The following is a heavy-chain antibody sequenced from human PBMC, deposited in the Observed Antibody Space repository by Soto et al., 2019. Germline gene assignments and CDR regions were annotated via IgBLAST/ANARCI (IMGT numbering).Heavy chain of an antibody. V-gene: IGHV4-59*13. CDR3: RGSLPLYDSNRYREYFQF. CDR1: GGSINGYY. J-gene: IGHJ1*01. CDR2: IYYSGRT. D-gene: IGHD3-22*01. Sequence: QVQLQESGPGLVKPSETLSLTCTVSGGSINGYYWSWIRQLPGKGLEWIGYIYYSGRTSYNPSLTCRVTISLDPSKNQLSLKLSFVTAADTVVYYGRGSLPLYDSNRYREYFQFWGRGTLVTVFS.